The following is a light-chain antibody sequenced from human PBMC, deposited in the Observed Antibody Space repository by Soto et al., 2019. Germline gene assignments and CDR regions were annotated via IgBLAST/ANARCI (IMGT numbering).Light chain of an antibody. J-gene: IGLJ3*02. CDR3: SSYTDSSTWV. V-gene: IGLV2-14*01. CDR1: TSDVGGYNH. Sequence: QSALTQPASVSGSPGQSIAISCTGSTSDVGGYNHVSWYQQHPGKAPKLMIYEVTNRPSGVADRFSGPKSGNTASLTISGLQAEDEAVYYCSSYTDSSTWVFGGGTKLTVL. CDR2: EVT.